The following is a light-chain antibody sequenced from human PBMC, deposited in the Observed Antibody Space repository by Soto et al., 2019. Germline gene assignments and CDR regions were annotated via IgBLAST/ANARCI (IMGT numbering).Light chain of an antibody. CDR1: SSDVGGYNY. CDR2: DVS. J-gene: IGLJ2*01. V-gene: IGLV2-14*01. Sequence: QSALTQPASVSGSPGQSITISCTGTSSDVGGYNYVSWYQQHPGKAPKLMIYDVSNRPSGVSNRFSGSKSGNTASLSISGLQAEDEADYYCSSYTSSNGAVFGGGTKLNFL. CDR3: SSYTSSNGAV.